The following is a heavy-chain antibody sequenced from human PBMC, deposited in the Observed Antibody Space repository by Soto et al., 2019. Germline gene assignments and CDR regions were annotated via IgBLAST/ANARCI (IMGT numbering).Heavy chain of an antibody. V-gene: IGHV3-30-3*01. D-gene: IGHD3-10*01. CDR1: GFTFSSYA. Sequence: QVQLVESGGGVVQPGRSLRLSCAASGFTFSSYAMHWVRQAPGKGLEWVAVISYDGSNKYYADSVKGRFTISRDNSKNTLYLQMNSLRAEDTAVYYCARQGGPGTPHDYYYYGMDVWGQGTTVTVSS. CDR2: ISYDGSNK. J-gene: IGHJ6*02. CDR3: ARQGGPGTPHDYYYYGMDV.